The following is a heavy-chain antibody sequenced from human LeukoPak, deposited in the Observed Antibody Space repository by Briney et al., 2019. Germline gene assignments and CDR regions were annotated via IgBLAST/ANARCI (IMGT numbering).Heavy chain of an antibody. CDR2: ISSSSSTI. V-gene: IGHV3-48*01. D-gene: IGHD2-2*01. Sequence: PGGSLRLSCAASGFTFSSYSMNWVRQAPGKGLEWVSYISSSSSTIYYADSVKGRFTISRDNAKNSLYLQMNSLRAEDTAVYYCARAPFSGGYCSSTGCYSRFGYWGQGTLVTVSS. CDR3: ARAPFSGGYCSSTGCYSRFGY. CDR1: GFTFSSYS. J-gene: IGHJ4*02.